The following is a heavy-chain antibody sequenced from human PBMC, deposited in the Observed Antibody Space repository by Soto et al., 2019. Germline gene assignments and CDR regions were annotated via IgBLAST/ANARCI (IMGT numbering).Heavy chain of an antibody. J-gene: IGHJ4*02. CDR1: GYTFTSYG. D-gene: IGHD2-21*02. Sequence: ASVKVCCKASGYTFTSYGISWVRQAPGQGLEWMGWISAYNGNTNYAQKLQGRVTMTTDTSMSTAYMELRSLRSDDTAVYYCATYCGGDCYPTVVFDYWGQGTLVTVSS. CDR2: ISAYNGNT. V-gene: IGHV1-18*01. CDR3: ATYCGGDCYPTVVFDY.